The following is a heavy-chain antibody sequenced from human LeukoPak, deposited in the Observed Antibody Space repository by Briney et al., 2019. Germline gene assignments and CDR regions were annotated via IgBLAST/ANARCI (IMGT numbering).Heavy chain of an antibody. Sequence: ASVKVSCKASGYIFTSYYMYWVRQAPGQGLEWIGIISPSGSSTTYAQKFQGRVTITADKSTSTAYMELSSLRSEDTAVYYCARGRSSGWYSAFDIWGQGTMVTVSS. CDR2: ISPSGSST. CDR1: GYIFTSYY. D-gene: IGHD6-19*01. J-gene: IGHJ3*02. V-gene: IGHV1-46*01. CDR3: ARGRSSGWYSAFDI.